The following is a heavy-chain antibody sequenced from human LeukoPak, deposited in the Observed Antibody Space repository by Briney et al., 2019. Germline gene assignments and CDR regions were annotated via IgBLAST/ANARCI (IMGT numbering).Heavy chain of an antibody. CDR1: GYTFTSYY. Sequence: ASVKVSCKASGYTFTSYYMHWVRQAPGQGLEWMGIINPSGGGTSYAQKFQGRVTMTRDTSTSTVYMELSSLRSEDTAVYYCASHYDFWSGYPFYYYYMDVWGKGTTVTVSS. D-gene: IGHD3-3*01. V-gene: IGHV1-46*01. CDR3: ASHYDFWSGYPFYYYYMDV. CDR2: INPSGGGT. J-gene: IGHJ6*03.